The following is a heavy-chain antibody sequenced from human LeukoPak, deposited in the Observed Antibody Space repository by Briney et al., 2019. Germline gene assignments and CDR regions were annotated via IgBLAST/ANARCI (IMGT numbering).Heavy chain of an antibody. CDR1: GFTFSDYY. CDR2: ISSSGSTI. J-gene: IGHJ5*02. CDR3: AREAEKNIVVVVAARLGWFDP. V-gene: IGHV3-11*01. D-gene: IGHD2-15*01. Sequence: GGSLRLSCAASGFTFSDYYMSWIRQAPGKGLEWVSYISSSGSTIYYADSVKGRFTISRDNAKNSLYLQMNSLRAEDTAVYYCAREAEKNIVVVVAARLGWFDPWGQGTLVTVSS.